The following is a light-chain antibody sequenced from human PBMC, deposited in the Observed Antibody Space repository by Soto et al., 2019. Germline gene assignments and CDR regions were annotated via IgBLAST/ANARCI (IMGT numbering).Light chain of an antibody. CDR3: QSYDTSLSGSV. Sequence: QSVLTQPPSVSGAPGQRVTISCTGSSSNIGAPYDVHWYQQLPGTAPKLLIYGNNNRPSGAPDRFSGSKSGTSASLAISGLQAEDEADYYCQSYDTSLSGSVFGGGTKLTVL. J-gene: IGLJ3*02. CDR2: GNN. CDR1: SSNIGAPYD. V-gene: IGLV1-40*01.